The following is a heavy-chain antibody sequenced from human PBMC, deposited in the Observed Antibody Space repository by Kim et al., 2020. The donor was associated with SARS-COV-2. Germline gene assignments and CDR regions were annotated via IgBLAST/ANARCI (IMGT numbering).Heavy chain of an antibody. CDR1: GGSISSSSYY. CDR3: ARDHGAPSQWLVRSYGMDV. CDR2: IYYSGST. J-gene: IGHJ6*02. Sequence: SETLSLTCTVSGGSISSSSYYWGWIRQPPGKGLEWIGSIYYSGSTYYNPSLKSRVTISVDTSKNQFSLKLSSVTAADTAVYYCARDHGAPSQWLVRSYGMDVWGQGTTVTVSS. D-gene: IGHD6-19*01. V-gene: IGHV4-39*07.